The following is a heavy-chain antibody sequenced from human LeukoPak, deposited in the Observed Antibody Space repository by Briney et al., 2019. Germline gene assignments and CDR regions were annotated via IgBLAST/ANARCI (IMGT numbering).Heavy chain of an antibody. V-gene: IGHV4-30-4*01. J-gene: IGHJ6*02. CDR2: IYYSGST. CDR1: GGCISGGDYY. Sequence: SETLSRTGTVSGGCISGGDYYWSWIRQPPGKGLEWIGYIYYSGSTYYNPSLKSRVTISVDTSKNQFSLKLSSVTAADTAVYYCARDRGGSPSYDILTGPSGFSGMDVWGQGTTVTVSS. CDR3: ARDRGGSPSYDILTGPSGFSGMDV. D-gene: IGHD3-9*01.